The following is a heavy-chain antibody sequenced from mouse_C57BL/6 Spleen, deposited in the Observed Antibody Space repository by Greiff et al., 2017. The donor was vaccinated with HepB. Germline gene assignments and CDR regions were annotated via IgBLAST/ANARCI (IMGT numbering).Heavy chain of an antibody. CDR3: ARSDGNSYFDY. J-gene: IGHJ2*01. CDR2: IDPSDSYT. D-gene: IGHD2-1*01. CDR1: GYTFTSYW. V-gene: IGHV1-50*01. Sequence: QVQLQQPGAELAKPGASVKLSCKASGYTFTSYWMQWVKQRPGQGLEWIGEIDPSDSYTNYNQKFKGKATLTVDTSSSTAYMQLSSLTSEDSAVYYCARSDGNSYFDYWGQGTTLTVSS.